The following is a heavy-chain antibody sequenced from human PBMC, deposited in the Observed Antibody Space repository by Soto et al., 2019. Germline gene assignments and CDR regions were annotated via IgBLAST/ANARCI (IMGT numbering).Heavy chain of an antibody. D-gene: IGHD2-8*01. V-gene: IGHV4-59*11. CDR3: ARGNGFNLY. J-gene: IGHJ4*02. Sequence: SETLSLTCTFSGCSFSNHYWSWIRQPPGKGLEWIGYISYNGNTNYNPSLKSRVTILIDTSKSQFSLKLSSVTAADTAVYYCARGNGFNLYWGQGALVTVSS. CDR2: ISYNGNT. CDR1: GCSFSNHY.